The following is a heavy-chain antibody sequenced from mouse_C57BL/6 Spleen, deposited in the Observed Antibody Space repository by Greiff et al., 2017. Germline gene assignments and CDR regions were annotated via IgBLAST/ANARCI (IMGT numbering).Heavy chain of an antibody. CDR2: IWSGGST. D-gene: IGHD2-4*01. V-gene: IGHV2-2*01. CDR1: GFSLTSYG. Sequence: VKLMESGPGLVQPSQSLSITCTVSGFSLTSYGVHWVRQSPGKGLEWLGVIWSGGSTDYNAAFISRLSISKDNSKSQVFFKMNRLQADDTAIYYCARGGMYDYDGPFDVWGTGTTVTVSS. J-gene: IGHJ1*03. CDR3: ARGGMYDYDGPFDV.